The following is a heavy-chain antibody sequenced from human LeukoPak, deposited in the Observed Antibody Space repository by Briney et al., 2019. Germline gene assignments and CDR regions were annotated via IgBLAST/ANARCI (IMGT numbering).Heavy chain of an antibody. D-gene: IGHD3-9*01. CDR2: ISGSGAST. J-gene: IGHJ4*02. CDR1: GFTFSSYA. V-gene: IGHV3-23*01. CDR3: AKDTSILTGYYAFDY. Sequence: PGGSLRLSCAASGFTFSSYAMGWVRQAPGEGLEWVSAISGSGASTYYADSVKGRFTISRDDSKNTLYLQMNSLRAQDTAVYYCAKDTSILTGYYAFDYWGQGTLVTVSS.